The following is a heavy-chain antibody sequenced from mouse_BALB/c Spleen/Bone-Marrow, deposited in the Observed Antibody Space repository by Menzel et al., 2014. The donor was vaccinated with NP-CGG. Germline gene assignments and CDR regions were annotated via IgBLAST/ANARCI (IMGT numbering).Heavy chain of an antibody. Sequence: QVQLKESGPDLVAPSQSLSITCTVSGFSLTSFGIHWVRQPPGKGLEWLGVIWAGGSTNYNSALMSRLSISKDNSKSQVFLKMNSLQTDDTAMYYCARSYYGYDRGYYFDYWGQGTTLTVSS. CDR1: GFSLTSFG. D-gene: IGHD2-2*01. J-gene: IGHJ2*01. CDR2: IWAGGST. CDR3: ARSYYGYDRGYYFDY. V-gene: IGHV2-9*02.